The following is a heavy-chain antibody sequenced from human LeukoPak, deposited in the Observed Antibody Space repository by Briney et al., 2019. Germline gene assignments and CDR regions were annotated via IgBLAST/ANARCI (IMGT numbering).Heavy chain of an antibody. Sequence: GASVKVSCKASGYTFTSYGISWVRQAPGQGLEWMGWISAYNGNTNYAQKLQGRVTMTTDTSTSTAYMELRSLRSDDTAVYYCARDRSTSIVGATSLGYWGQGTLVTVSS. CDR2: ISAYNGNT. CDR3: ARDRSTSIVGATSLGY. V-gene: IGHV1-18*01. D-gene: IGHD1-26*01. CDR1: GYTFTSYG. J-gene: IGHJ4*02.